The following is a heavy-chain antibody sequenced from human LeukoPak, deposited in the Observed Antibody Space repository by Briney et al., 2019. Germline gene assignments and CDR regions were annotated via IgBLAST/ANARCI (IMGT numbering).Heavy chain of an antibody. CDR1: GFTFSSYA. J-gene: IGHJ4*02. CDR3: ARGPNYDSSGYLTD. V-gene: IGHV3-30-3*01. D-gene: IGHD3-22*01. Sequence: GRSLRLSCAASGFTFSSYAMHWVRQAPGKGLEWVAVISYDGSNKYYADSVKGRFTISRDNSKNTLYLQMNSLRAEDTAVYYCARGPNYDSSGYLTDWGQGTLVTVSS. CDR2: ISYDGSNK.